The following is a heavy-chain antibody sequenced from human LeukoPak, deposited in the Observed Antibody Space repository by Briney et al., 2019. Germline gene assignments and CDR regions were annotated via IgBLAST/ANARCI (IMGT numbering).Heavy chain of an antibody. CDR3: ANLYYFSSGTYESRYFDY. CDR1: GFTFSSYA. J-gene: IGHJ4*02. CDR2: ISDSGGST. D-gene: IGHD3-10*01. V-gene: IGHV3-23*01. Sequence: GGSLRLSCAASGFTFSSYAVSWVRQAPGKGLEWVSGISDSGGSTYYADSVKGRFTISRDNSKNTLYLRMNSLTAADTAVYYCANLYYFSSGTYESRYFDYWGQGTLVTVSS.